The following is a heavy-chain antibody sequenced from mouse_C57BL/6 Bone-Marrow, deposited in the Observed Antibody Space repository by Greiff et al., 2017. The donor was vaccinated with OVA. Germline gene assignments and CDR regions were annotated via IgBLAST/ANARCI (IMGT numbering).Heavy chain of an antibody. CDR1: GYTFTSYW. J-gene: IGHJ3*01. V-gene: IGHV1-74*01. Sequence: QVHVKQPGAELVKPGASVKVSCKASGYTFTSYWMHWVKQRPGQGLEWIGRIHPSDSDTNYNQKFKGKATLTVDKSSSTAYMQLSSLTSEDSAVYYCAIHYGAYWGQGTLVTVSA. CDR3: AIHYGAY. CDR2: IHPSDSDT. D-gene: IGHD1-1*02.